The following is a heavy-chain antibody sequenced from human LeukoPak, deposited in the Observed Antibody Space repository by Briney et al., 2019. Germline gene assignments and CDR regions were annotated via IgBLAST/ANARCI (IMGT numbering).Heavy chain of an antibody. CDR2: MYNSGST. D-gene: IGHD3-22*01. V-gene: IGHV4-59*08. J-gene: IGHJ4*02. CDR3: VRRGSDYDSSGYYYFDY. CDR1: GGSISSYY. Sequence: SQTLSLTCTVSGGSISSYYWSWIRQPPGKGLEWIGSMYNSGSTNYNPSLRSRVTISVDTSKNQFSLKLSSVTAADTAVYYCVRRGSDYDSSGYYYFDYWGQGTLVTVSS.